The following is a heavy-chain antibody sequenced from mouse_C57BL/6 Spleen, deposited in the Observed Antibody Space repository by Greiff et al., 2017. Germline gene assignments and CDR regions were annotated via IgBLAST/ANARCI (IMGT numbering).Heavy chain of an antibody. CDR1: GYTFTDYE. D-gene: IGHD3-3*01. V-gene: IGHV1-15*01. CDR2: IDPETGST. CDR3: TRHEGGFAC. Sequence: VQLQESGAELVRPGASVTLSCKASGYTFTDYEMHWVKQTPVHGLAWIGSIDPETGSTDYNQKFKGKAILTADKSSSTASMELRSLTSGDSAVYYCTRHEGGFACWGQATLVTVST. J-gene: IGHJ3*01.